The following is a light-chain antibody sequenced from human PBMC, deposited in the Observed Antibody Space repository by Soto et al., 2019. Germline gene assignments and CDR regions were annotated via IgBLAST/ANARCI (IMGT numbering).Light chain of an antibody. CDR2: GAS. J-gene: IGKJ2*01. CDR1: QRVSSNY. CDR3: QQYGRSPMFT. Sequence: DMVLTQAPCTLYLSPGDRATLYCRASQRVSSNYLAWYQQKPGVAPRLLIYGASRGAAGIPDWFSGSGSGTDFTLTISRLEPEDFAVYFCQQYGRSPMFTFGQGTKLEIK. V-gene: IGKV3-20*01.